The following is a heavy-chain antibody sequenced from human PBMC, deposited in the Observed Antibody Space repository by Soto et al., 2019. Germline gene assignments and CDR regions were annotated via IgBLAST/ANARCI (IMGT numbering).Heavy chain of an antibody. CDR3: ARLGDYSYGYIGYSYMDV. CDR2: IYYSGST. Sequence: SETLSLTCTVSGGSISSSSYYWGWIRQPPGKGLEWIGSIYYSGSTYYNPSLKSRVTISVDTSKNQFSLKLSSVTAADTAVYYCARLGDYSYGYIGYSYMDVWGKGTTVTVSS. D-gene: IGHD5-18*01. CDR1: GGSISSSSYY. V-gene: IGHV4-39*07. J-gene: IGHJ6*03.